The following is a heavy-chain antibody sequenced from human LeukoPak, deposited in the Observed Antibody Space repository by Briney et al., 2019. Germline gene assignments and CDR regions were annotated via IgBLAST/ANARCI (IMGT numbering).Heavy chain of an antibody. CDR3: AKDGHYWYYDILTGPYFDY. Sequence: PGGSLRLSCAASGFTFSSYSMNWVRQAPGKGLEWVSYISSSSSTIYYADSVKGRFTISRDNAKNSLYLQMNSLRAEDTAVYYRAKDGHYWYYDILTGPYFDYWGQGTLVTVSS. V-gene: IGHV3-48*04. CDR1: GFTFSSYS. J-gene: IGHJ4*02. CDR2: ISSSSSTI. D-gene: IGHD3-9*01.